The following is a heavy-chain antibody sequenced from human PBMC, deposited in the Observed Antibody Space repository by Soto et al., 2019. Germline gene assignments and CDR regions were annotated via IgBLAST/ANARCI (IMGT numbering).Heavy chain of an antibody. V-gene: IGHV4-4*07. D-gene: IGHD2-8*02. CDR2: FSLSGTT. J-gene: IGHJ4*02. CDR1: GASIAGSSY. Sequence: SETLSLTCIVSGASIAGSSYWSWIRQPAGKGLEWIGRFSLSGTTNYSPSLRSRCTMSADVSKNQFSLRVTSLTAADTALYYCARGLTPPGAPAWYYFDYWRQGTQVTVSS. CDR3: ARGLTPPGAPAWYYFDY.